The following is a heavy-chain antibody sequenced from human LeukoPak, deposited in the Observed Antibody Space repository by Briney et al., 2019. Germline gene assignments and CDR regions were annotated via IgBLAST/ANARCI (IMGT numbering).Heavy chain of an antibody. Sequence: GASVKVSCKASGYSFTDYYMHWVRQAPGQGLEWMGWINPNSGGTNYAQKFQGRVTMTRDTSITTAYMELTRLISDDTAVYYCARSPPPKWELDYWGQGTLVTVSS. J-gene: IGHJ4*02. CDR1: GYSFTDYY. D-gene: IGHD1-26*01. CDR2: INPNSGGT. V-gene: IGHV1-2*02. CDR3: ARSPPPKWELDY.